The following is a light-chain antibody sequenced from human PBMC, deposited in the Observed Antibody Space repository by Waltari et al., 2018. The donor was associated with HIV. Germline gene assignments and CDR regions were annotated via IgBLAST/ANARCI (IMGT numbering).Light chain of an antibody. CDR3: QQYYSTLRT. CDR2: WAS. V-gene: IGKV4-1*01. CDR1: QSVLYSSNNKNY. Sequence: DIVMTQSPDSLAVSLGERATINCKSSQSVLYSSNNKNYLAWYQQKPGQPPKLLIYWASTRESWVPDRFSGSGSQTDFTLTISSLQAEDVAVYYCQQYYSTLRTFGQGTKVEIK. J-gene: IGKJ1*01.